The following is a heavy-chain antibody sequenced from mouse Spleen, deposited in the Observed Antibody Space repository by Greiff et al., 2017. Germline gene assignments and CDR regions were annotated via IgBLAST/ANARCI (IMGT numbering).Heavy chain of an antibody. Sequence: ESGPGLVKPSQSLSLTCSVTGYSITSGYYWNWIRQFPGNKLEWMGYISYDGSNNYNPSLKNRISITRDTSKNQFFLKLNSVTTEDTATYYCARVRTGTGAMDYWGQGTSVTVSS. CDR2: ISYDGSN. V-gene: IGHV3-6*01. J-gene: IGHJ4*01. CDR3: ARVRTGTGAMDY. CDR1: GYSITSGYY. D-gene: IGHD4-1*01.